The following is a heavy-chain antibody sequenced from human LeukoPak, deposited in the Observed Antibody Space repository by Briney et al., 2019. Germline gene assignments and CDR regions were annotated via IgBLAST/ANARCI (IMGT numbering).Heavy chain of an antibody. CDR3: AEMVIAMGAFDI. CDR1: GYTFTSYD. CDR2: MNPNSGNT. J-gene: IGHJ3*02. Sequence: ASVKVSCKASGYTFTSYDINWVRQATGQGLEWMGWMNPNSGNTGYAQKFQGRVTMTRNTSISTAYMELSSLRSEDTAVYYCAEMVIAMGAFDIWGQGTMVTVSS. D-gene: IGHD2-21*01. V-gene: IGHV1-8*01.